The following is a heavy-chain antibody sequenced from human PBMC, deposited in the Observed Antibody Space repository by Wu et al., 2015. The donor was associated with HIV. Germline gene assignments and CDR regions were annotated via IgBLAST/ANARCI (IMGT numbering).Heavy chain of an antibody. CDR3: AREPRAAPPNHGDFDYLDI. V-gene: IGHV1-69*05. D-gene: IGHD2/OR15-2a*01. J-gene: IGHJ4*02. CDR1: GDGFTSYA. CDR2: INPLFGTT. Sequence: QVHLVQFGGEVKKPGSSVKVTCKASGDGFTSYAVSWVRQAPGQGLEWMGGINPLFGTTKFAQKFLGRLTLTTDELRTTAYMELSSLKSEDTAVFYCAREPRAAPPNHGDFDYLDIWGQGTLVTVSS.